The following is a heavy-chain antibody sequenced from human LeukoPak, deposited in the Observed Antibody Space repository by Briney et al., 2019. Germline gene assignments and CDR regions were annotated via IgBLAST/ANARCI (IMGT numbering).Heavy chain of an antibody. CDR1: GGSISSYY. V-gene: IGHV4-59*01. J-gene: IGHJ4*02. Sequence: PSETLSPTCTVSGGSISSYYWSWIRQPPGKGLEWIGYIYYSGSTNYNPSLKSRVTISVDTSKNQFSLKLSSVTAADTAVYYCARGRDMVRGVIPHYFDYWGQGTLVTVSS. CDR2: IYYSGST. CDR3: ARGRDMVRGVIPHYFDY. D-gene: IGHD3-10*01.